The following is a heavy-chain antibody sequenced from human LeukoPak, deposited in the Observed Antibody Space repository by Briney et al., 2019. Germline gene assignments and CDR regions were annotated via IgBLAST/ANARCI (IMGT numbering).Heavy chain of an antibody. V-gene: IGHV3-43D*03. CDR2: INWDGGDT. D-gene: IGHD3-22*01. J-gene: IGHJ4*02. CDR3: VNSPYYDSSGYPEYYFDY. CDR1: GFTFGDYA. Sequence: PGGSLRLSCAASGFTFGDYAMHWVRQAPGKSLEWVSLINWDGGDTYYADSVKGRFTISRDNAKNSLYLQMNSLRAEDTAVYYCVNSPYYDSSGYPEYYFDYWGQGTLVTVSS.